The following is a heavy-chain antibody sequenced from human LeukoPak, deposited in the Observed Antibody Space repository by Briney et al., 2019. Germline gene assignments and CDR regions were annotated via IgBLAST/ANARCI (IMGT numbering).Heavy chain of an antibody. V-gene: IGHV3-43*02. CDR2: ISGDGGST. Sequence: GGSLRLSCAASGFTFDDYAMHWVRQAPGKGPEWVSLISGDGGSTYYADSVKGRFTISRDNSKNSLYLQMNSLRTEDTALYYCAKDSQSTDMVRGPMGGYWGQGTLVTVSS. J-gene: IGHJ4*02. D-gene: IGHD3-10*01. CDR1: GFTFDDYA. CDR3: AKDSQSTDMVRGPMGGY.